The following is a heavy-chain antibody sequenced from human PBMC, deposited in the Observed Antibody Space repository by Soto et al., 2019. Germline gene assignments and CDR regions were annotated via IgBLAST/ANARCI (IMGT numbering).Heavy chain of an antibody. CDR3: ARVGGQSYYAMDV. CDR2: ISTYNGNT. D-gene: IGHD2-15*01. CDR1: GYTFTSYG. Sequence: QVQLVQSGAEVKKPGASVKVSCKTSGYTFTSYGIPWGRQAPGQGLEWMGWISTYNGNTNYAQKLQDRVTMTTDTSTRTAYMDLWSRRSDDTAVYYCARVGGQSYYAMDVWGKGTTVTVSS. J-gene: IGHJ6*04. V-gene: IGHV1-18*01.